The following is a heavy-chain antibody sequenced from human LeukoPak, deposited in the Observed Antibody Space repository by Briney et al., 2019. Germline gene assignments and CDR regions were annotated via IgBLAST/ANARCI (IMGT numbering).Heavy chain of an antibody. J-gene: IGHJ4*02. V-gene: IGHV4-59*06. CDR3: ARESSGAYYYDSSGYIDY. CDR1: GGSISSYY. D-gene: IGHD3-22*01. CDR2: IYYSGST. Sequence: SETLSLTCTVSGGSISSYYWSWIRQHPGKGLEWIGYIYYSGSTYYNPSLKSRVTISVDTSKNQFSLKLSSVTAADTAVYYCARESSGAYYYDSSGYIDYWGQGTLVTVSS.